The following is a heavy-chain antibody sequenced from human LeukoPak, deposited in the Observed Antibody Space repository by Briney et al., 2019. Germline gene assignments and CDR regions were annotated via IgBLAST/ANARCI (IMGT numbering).Heavy chain of an antibody. CDR3: ARVERYCSSTSCYVYYMDV. D-gene: IGHD2-2*01. J-gene: IGHJ6*03. V-gene: IGHV1-2*02. Sequence: ASVKVSCKASGYTFTDYYMHWVRQAPGQGLEWMGWINPNSGGTNYAQKFQGRVTMTRDTSISTAYMELSRLRSDDTAVYYCARVERYCSSTSCYVYYMDVWGKGTTVTVSS. CDR1: GYTFTDYY. CDR2: INPNSGGT.